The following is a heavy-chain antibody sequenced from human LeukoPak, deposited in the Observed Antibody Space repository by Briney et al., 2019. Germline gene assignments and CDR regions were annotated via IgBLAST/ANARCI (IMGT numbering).Heavy chain of an antibody. V-gene: IGHV3-30-3*01. D-gene: IGHD2-2*01. CDR2: ISYDGSNK. CDR3: ASLYCSSTSCQQL. CDR1: GFTFSSCA. J-gene: IGHJ4*02. Sequence: GRSLRLSCAASGFTFSSCAMHWVRQAPDKGLVWVAVISYDGSNKYYADSVKGRFTISRDNSKNTLYLQMNSLRAEDTAVYYCASLYCSSTSCQQLWGQGTLVTVSS.